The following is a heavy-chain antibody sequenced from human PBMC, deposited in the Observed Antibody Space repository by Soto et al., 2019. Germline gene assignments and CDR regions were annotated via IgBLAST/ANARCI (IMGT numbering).Heavy chain of an antibody. CDR2: ITWNGKIV. CDR3: AKGGPDAFCGGGRCFFES. CDR1: GFTFDDFA. V-gene: IGHV3-9*01. Sequence: EVQLVDSGGGLVQPGRSLRLSCVASGFTFDDFAMHWVRRVPGKGLEWVSSITWNGKIVGYADSVKGRFFISRDNAKNSLYLQMNSLRREDTASYHCAKGGPDAFCGGGRCFFESWGQGTQVTVSS. J-gene: IGHJ4*02. D-gene: IGHD2-21*01.